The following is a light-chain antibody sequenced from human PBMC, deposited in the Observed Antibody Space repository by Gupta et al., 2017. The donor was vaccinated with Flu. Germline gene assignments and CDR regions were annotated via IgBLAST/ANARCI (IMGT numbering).Light chain of an antibody. CDR1: NSDGGGYNY. V-gene: IGLV2-14*01. CDR2: GSS. J-gene: IGLJ3*02. CDR3: SSYAGSGSV. Sequence: SALTQPAPVSGAPGPSIPISCTGTNSDGGGYNYFSWYQQHPGKAPKLMIYGSSKRPSGGSNRSSGSTAGNTASLTISGLQAEDEADYYCSSYAGSGSVFGGGTKLTVL.